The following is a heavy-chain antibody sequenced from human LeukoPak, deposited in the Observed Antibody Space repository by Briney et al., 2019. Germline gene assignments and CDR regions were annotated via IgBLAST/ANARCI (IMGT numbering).Heavy chain of an antibody. D-gene: IGHD6-19*01. CDR3: ARGHSGYSSGWYGNWFDP. CDR1: GGSISSYY. V-gene: IGHV4-59*01. CDR2: IYYSGST. J-gene: IGHJ5*02. Sequence: PSETLSLTCTVSGGSISSYYWSWIRQPPGKGLEWIGYIYYSGSTNYNPSLKSRVTISVDTSKNQFSLKLSSVTAADTAVYYCARGHSGYSSGWYGNWFDPWGQGTLVTVSS.